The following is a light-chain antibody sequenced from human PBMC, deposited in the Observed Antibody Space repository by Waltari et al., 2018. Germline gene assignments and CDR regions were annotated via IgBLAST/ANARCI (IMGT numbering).Light chain of an antibody. CDR3: HQSGSLPFT. CDR1: ERIGTY. CDR2: AVS. V-gene: IGKV1-39*01. Sequence: DIQMTQSPSSLSASVGDRVTITCRASERIGTYLNWYQQKPGKAPNLLIYAVSNLPSAVPSRFSASGYERDFTLIINSLEAEDAATYYCHQSGSLPFTFGPGTKVDIK. J-gene: IGKJ3*01.